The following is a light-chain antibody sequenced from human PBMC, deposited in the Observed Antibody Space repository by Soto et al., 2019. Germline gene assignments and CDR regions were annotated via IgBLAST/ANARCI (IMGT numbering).Light chain of an antibody. CDR3: QQYGRSPT. J-gene: IGKJ1*01. V-gene: IGKV3-20*01. Sequence: SVLTQRLGTLAWSEGEGAILSSRASQSVRTNYLAWYKQKPGQAPRLLIYGASTRATGIPDRFSGSGSGTDFTLTISRLEPEDFVIYYCQQYGRSPTFGQGTMVDIK. CDR2: GAS. CDR1: QSVRTNY.